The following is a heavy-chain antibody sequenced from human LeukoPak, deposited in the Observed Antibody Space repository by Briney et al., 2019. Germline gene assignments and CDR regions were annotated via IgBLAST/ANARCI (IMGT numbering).Heavy chain of an antibody. CDR2: MSGSGDGT. Sequence: GGSLRLSCAASGFTVSSNYMSWVRQAPGKGLEWVSAMSGSGDGTYYADSVKGRFTISRDNSKNTLYLQMNSLRAEDTAVYYCAKMMGQRLYDYCMDVWGKGTTVTVSS. CDR1: GFTVSSNY. D-gene: IGHD3-16*01. CDR3: AKMMGQRLYDYCMDV. V-gene: IGHV3-23*01. J-gene: IGHJ6*03.